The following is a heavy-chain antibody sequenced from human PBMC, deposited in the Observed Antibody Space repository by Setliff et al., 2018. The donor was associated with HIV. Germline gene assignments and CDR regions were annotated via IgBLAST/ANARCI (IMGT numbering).Heavy chain of an antibody. J-gene: IGHJ4*02. CDR1: GFAFSPST. CDR2: INGPGHST. Sequence: PGGSLRLSCAVSGFAFSPSTMNWVRQAPGKGLEWISSINGPGHSTYYAGSVRGRVTISRDNAKNSLFLQMNSLRADDTGLYYCVRGDSRDFWGLGTLVTVSS. CDR3: VRGDSRDF. D-gene: IGHD1-26*01. V-gene: IGHV3-21*01.